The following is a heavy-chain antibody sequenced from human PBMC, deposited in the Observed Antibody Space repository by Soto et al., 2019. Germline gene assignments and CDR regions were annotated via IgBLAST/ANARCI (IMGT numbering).Heavy chain of an antibody. D-gene: IGHD6-19*01. Sequence: ASVKVSCKASGYTFTSYYMHWVRQAPGQGLEWMGRINPSDGKTSYAQKFQGRVTMTEDTSTDTAYMELSSLRSEDTAMYYCATGRSGWYAGYFDYWGQGTLVTVSS. V-gene: IGHV1-46*01. CDR2: INPSDGKT. J-gene: IGHJ4*02. CDR3: ATGRSGWYAGYFDY. CDR1: GYTFTSYY.